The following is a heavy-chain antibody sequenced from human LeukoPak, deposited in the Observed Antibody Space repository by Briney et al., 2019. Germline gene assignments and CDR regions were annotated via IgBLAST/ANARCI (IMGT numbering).Heavy chain of an antibody. J-gene: IGHJ4*02. Sequence: GRSLRLSCAASGFTFSSYGMHWVRQAPGKGLEWVAVIWYDGSNKYYADSVKGRFTISRDNSKNTLYLQMNRLRAEDTAVYYCATGGDGDWDFFDYWGQGTLVTVSS. CDR2: IWYDGSNK. CDR1: GFTFSSYG. CDR3: ATGGDGDWDFFDY. V-gene: IGHV3-33*01. D-gene: IGHD4-17*01.